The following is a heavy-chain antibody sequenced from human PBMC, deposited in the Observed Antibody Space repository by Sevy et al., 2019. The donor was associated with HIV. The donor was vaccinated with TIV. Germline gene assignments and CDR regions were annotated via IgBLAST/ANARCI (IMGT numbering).Heavy chain of an antibody. CDR3: ARDSKADYNYGLEEMMAY. V-gene: IGHV3-7*01. CDR1: GFTFSSYW. J-gene: IGHJ4*02. CDR2: IDQDGSEK. Sequence: AGSLRLSCAASGFTFSSYWMSWVRQAPGKGLEWVANIDQDGSEKHYGDSVKGRVTISRDSSKNSLFLQVHSLRVEDTDVYYCARDSKADYNYGLEEMMAYWGQGTLVTVSS. D-gene: IGHD3-16*01.